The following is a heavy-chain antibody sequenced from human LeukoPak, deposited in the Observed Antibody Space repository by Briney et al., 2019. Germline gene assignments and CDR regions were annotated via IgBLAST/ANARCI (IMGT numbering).Heavy chain of an antibody. D-gene: IGHD6-13*01. V-gene: IGHV3-30*03. J-gene: IGHJ4*02. Sequence: GGPLRLSCAASGFTFSSYGMHWVRQAPGKGLEWVAVISHDGSNKYYADSVKGRFTISRDNSKNTVYLQMNSLRAEDTAVYYCARDGVAAAGNFNFDFWGQGTLVTVSS. CDR3: ARDGVAAAGNFNFDF. CDR1: GFTFSSYG. CDR2: ISHDGSNK.